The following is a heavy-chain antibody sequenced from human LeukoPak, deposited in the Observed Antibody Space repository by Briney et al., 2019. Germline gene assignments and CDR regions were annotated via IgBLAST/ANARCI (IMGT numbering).Heavy chain of an antibody. CDR3: ARHAPGDWYSDN. CDR2: IYYSGST. V-gene: IGHV4-59*08. Sequence: SETLSLTCTVSGGSISSYYWSWIRQPPGKGLEWIGYIYYSGSTNYNPSLKSRVTISVDTSKNQFSLKLRSVTAADTAVYYCARHAPGDWYSDNWGQGTLVTVSS. CDR1: GGSISSYY. D-gene: IGHD6-19*01. J-gene: IGHJ4*02.